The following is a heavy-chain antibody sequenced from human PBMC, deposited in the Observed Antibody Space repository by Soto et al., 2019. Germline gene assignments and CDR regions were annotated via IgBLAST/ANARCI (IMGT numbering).Heavy chain of an antibody. CDR2: INHSGST. CDR3: ARGLGGEEDDY. D-gene: IGHD3-16*01. Sequence: SETLSLTCAVYGGSFSGYYWSWIRQPPGKGLEWIGEINHSGSTNYNPSLKSRVTISVDTSKNQFSLKLSSVTAADTAVYYCARGLGGEEDDYWGQGTLVTVSS. CDR1: GGSFSGYY. J-gene: IGHJ4*02. V-gene: IGHV4-34*01.